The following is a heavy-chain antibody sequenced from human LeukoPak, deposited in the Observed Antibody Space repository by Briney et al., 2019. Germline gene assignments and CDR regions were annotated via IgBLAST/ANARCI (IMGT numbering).Heavy chain of an antibody. V-gene: IGHV4-34*01. J-gene: IGHJ4*02. CDR2: INHSGST. D-gene: IGHD6-6*01. CDR3: ARVKGTIAARQYYFDY. Sequence: SETLSLTCAVYGGSFSGYYWSWIRQPPGKGLEWIGEINHSGSTNYNPSLKSRVTISVDTSKNQFSLKLSSVTAADTAVYYCARVKGTIAARQYYFDYWGQGTLVTVSS. CDR1: GGSFSGYY.